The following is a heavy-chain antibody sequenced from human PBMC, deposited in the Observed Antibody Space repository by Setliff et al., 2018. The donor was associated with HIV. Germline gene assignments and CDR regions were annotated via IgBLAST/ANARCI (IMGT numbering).Heavy chain of an antibody. J-gene: IGHJ4*02. D-gene: IGHD5-18*01. CDR2: FHDSEST. V-gene: IGHV4-39*01. CDR3: ARPAPRGYSYGHYYFDY. Sequence: PSETLSLTCKVSGGSISSSSYFWGWIRQPPGKGLEWIASFHDSESTSYNPSLRSRVTISGDRSKNQFSLKLTSVTAADTAVYYCARPAPRGYSYGHYYFDYWGQGTLVTVSS. CDR1: GGSISSSSYF.